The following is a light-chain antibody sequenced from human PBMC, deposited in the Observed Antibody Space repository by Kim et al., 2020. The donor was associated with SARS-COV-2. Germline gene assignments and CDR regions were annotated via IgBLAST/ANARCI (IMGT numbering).Light chain of an antibody. CDR2: YDS. Sequence: SSELTQPPSVSVAPGMTARITCGGNNIGSKSVHWYQQKPGQAPVLVIYYDSDRPSGIPERFSGSNSGNTATLTISRVEAGDEADYYCQVWDSSSDHSYWVFGGGTQLTVL. CDR3: QVWDSSSDHSYWV. V-gene: IGLV3-21*04. CDR1: NIGSKS. J-gene: IGLJ3*02.